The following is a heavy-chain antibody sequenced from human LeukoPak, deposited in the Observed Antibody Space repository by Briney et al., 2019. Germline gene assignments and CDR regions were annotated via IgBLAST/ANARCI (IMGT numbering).Heavy chain of an antibody. Sequence: PGGSLRLSCAASGFTFSSYSMNWVRQAPGKGLEWVSSITRSNYIYYADSVRGRFTISRDNSKNTLYLQMNSLRAEDTAVYFCAKGSKAVLFTRDHYMDVWGKGTTVTISS. CDR1: GFTFSSYS. CDR3: AKGSKAVLFTRDHYMDV. V-gene: IGHV3-21*01. J-gene: IGHJ6*03. CDR2: ITRSNYI. D-gene: IGHD6-19*01.